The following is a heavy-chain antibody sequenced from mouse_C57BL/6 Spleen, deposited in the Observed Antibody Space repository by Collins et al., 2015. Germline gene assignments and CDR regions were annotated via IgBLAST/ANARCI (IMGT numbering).Heavy chain of an antibody. Sequence: VKQRPGQGLEWIARIYPGSGNTYYNEKFKGKATLTAEKSSSTAYMQLSSLTSEDSAVYFCARDYYGPFAYWGQGTLVTVSA. CDR2: IYPGSGNT. CDR3: ARDYYGPFAY. D-gene: IGHD1-1*01. J-gene: IGHJ3*01. V-gene: IGHV1-76*01.